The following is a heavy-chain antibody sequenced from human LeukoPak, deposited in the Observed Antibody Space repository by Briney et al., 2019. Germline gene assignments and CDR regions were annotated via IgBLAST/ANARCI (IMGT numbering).Heavy chain of an antibody. J-gene: IGHJ3*02. CDR1: GYTFTSYA. CDR3: ARPGIGSGSYYSWAFDI. V-gene: IGHV7-4-1*02. CDR2: INTNAGNP. Sequence: GASVKVSCKASGYTFTSYAMNWVRQAPGQGLEWMGWINTNAGNPTYAQGFTGRFVFSLDTSVSTAYLQISSLKAEDTAVYYCARPGIGSGSYYSWAFDIWGQGTMVTVSS. D-gene: IGHD3-10*01.